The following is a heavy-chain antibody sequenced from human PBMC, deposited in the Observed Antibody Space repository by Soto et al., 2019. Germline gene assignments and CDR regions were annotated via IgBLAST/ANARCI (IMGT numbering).Heavy chain of an antibody. V-gene: IGHV1-69*13. J-gene: IGHJ3*02. Sequence: SVKVSCKASGGTFSSYAISWVRQAPGQGLEWMGGIIPIFGTANYAQKFQGRVTITADESTSTAYMELSSLRSEDTAVYCCARDALNSGLSDDAFDIWGQGTMVTVSS. CDR2: IIPIFGTA. D-gene: IGHD5-12*01. CDR1: GGTFSSYA. CDR3: ARDALNSGLSDDAFDI.